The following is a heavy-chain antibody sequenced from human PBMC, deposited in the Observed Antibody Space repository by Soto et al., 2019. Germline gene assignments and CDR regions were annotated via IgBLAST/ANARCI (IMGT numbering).Heavy chain of an antibody. D-gene: IGHD6-13*01. J-gene: IGHJ6*01. CDR2: IWYDGSKI. Sequence: GGSLRLSCAASGFTFSTYGMHWVRQAPGKGLEWVAVIWYDGSKIYYADSVKGRFTISRDNSKSTLYLQMNSLRAEDTAVYYCARPLEQHQLGFGMDVWGQG. V-gene: IGHV3-33*01. CDR1: GFTFSTYG. CDR3: ARPLEQHQLGFGMDV.